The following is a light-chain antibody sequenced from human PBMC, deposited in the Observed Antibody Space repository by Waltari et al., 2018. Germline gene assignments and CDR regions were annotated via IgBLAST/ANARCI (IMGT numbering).Light chain of an antibody. CDR1: SSNIGAGYD. CDR2: GNN. Sequence: QSVLTQPPSVSGAPGQRVTISCPGSSSNIGAGYDVHWYQQLPGTAPKLLIYGNNNRPSGVPDRFSGSKSGTSASLAITGLQPEDEAQYYCQSYDSRLSVVVFGGGTKLTVL. J-gene: IGLJ2*01. CDR3: QSYDSRLSVVV. V-gene: IGLV1-40*01.